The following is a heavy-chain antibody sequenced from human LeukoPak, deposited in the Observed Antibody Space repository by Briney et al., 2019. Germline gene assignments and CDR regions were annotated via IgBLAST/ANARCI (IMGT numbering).Heavy chain of an antibody. D-gene: IGHD6-13*01. CDR3: AKDSASSSFVDY. V-gene: IGHV3-30*02. Sequence: PGGSLRLSCAASGFTFSSYGMHWVRQAPGKGLEWVAFIRYDGSNKYYADSVKGRFTISRDNSENTLYLQMNSLRAEDTAVYYCAKDSASSSFVDYWGQGTLVTVSS. CDR2: IRYDGSNK. CDR1: GFTFSSYG. J-gene: IGHJ4*02.